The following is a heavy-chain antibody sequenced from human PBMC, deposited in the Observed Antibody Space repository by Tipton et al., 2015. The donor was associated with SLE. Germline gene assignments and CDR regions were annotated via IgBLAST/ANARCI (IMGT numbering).Heavy chain of an antibody. D-gene: IGHD3-10*01. CDR1: GFTFSSYG. CDR2: ISGSAGST. J-gene: IGHJ6*02. Sequence: SLRLSCAASGFTFSSYGMSWVRQAPGKGLEWVSSISGSAGSTYYADSVKGRLTISRDNSKNTLYLQMNSLRADDTAVYYCAKCGAYYYSYGMDVWGQGTTVTVSS. V-gene: IGHV3-23*01. CDR3: AKCGAYYYSYGMDV.